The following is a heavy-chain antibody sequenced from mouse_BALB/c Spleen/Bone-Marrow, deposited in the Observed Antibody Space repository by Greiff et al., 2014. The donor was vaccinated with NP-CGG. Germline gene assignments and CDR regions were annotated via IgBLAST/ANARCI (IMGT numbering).Heavy chain of an antibody. V-gene: IGHV1-14*01. D-gene: IGHD1-1*01. CDR3: ARTGNYYGSSFDY. J-gene: IGHJ2*01. CDR1: GYTFTSYV. Sequence: VQLKQSGPELVKPGTSVKMSCKASGYTFTSYVIHWVKQKPGQGLEWTGYINPFNDGTKYNEKFKDKATLTSDKSSNTAYMELSSLTSEDSAVYYCARTGNYYGSSFDYWGQGTTPTVSS. CDR2: INPFNDGT.